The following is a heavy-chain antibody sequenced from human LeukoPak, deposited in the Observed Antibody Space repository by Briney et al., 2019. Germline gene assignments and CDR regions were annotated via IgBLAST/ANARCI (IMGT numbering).Heavy chain of an antibody. CDR1: GFTFSSYA. J-gene: IGHJ4*02. Sequence: PGGSLRLSCAASGFTFSSYAMSWVRHAPGKGLEWVSAISGSGGSTYYADSVKGRFTISRDNSKNTLYLQMNSLRAEDTAVYYCAKDQRAYGDYVPFDYWGQGTLVTVSS. CDR2: ISGSGGST. CDR3: AKDQRAYGDYVPFDY. V-gene: IGHV3-23*01. D-gene: IGHD4-17*01.